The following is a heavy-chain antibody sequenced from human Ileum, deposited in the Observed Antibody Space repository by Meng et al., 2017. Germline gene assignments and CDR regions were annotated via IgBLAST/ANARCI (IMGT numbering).Heavy chain of an antibody. CDR1: GDSASSNSAV. J-gene: IGHJ6*02. CDR2: TYYRSKWYN. CDR3: ARGGWNYYGMDV. D-gene: IGHD2-15*01. Sequence: SQTLSLTCAISGDSASSNSAVWIWIRQSPSRGLEWLGRTYYRSKWYNDYAVSVNSRITINSDTSKNQFSLQLKSVSPEDTAVYYCARGGWNYYGMDVWGQGTTVTVSS. V-gene: IGHV6-1*01.